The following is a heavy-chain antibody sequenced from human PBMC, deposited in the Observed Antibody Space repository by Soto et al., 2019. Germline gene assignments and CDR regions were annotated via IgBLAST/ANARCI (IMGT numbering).Heavy chain of an antibody. Sequence: GGSLRLSCAASGFTFSSYGMHWVRQAPGKGLEWVAVISYDGGNKYYADSVKGRFTISRDNSKNTLYLQMNSLRAEDTAVYYCAKEGGVLRYFDWADYYYGMDVWGQGTTVTVSS. J-gene: IGHJ6*02. CDR2: ISYDGGNK. D-gene: IGHD3-9*01. CDR1: GFTFSSYG. CDR3: AKEGGVLRYFDWADYYYGMDV. V-gene: IGHV3-30*18.